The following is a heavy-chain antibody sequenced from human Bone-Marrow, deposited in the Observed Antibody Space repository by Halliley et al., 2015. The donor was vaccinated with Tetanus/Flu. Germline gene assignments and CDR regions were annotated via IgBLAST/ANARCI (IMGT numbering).Heavy chain of an antibody. V-gene: IGHV4-59*02. CDR1: HVSVNNYY. J-gene: IGHJ4*02. Sequence: TLSLTCTVSHVSVNNYYWSWIRQSPGKGLEWIGYVYHIGLTNYNPSLRGRVTISVDTSKNQFSLQLSSVTAADTGTYYCARGDSTNSYMIYYFDYWGQGAPVTVSP. CDR3: ARGDSTNSYMIYYFDY. CDR2: VYHIGLT. D-gene: IGHD5-18*01.